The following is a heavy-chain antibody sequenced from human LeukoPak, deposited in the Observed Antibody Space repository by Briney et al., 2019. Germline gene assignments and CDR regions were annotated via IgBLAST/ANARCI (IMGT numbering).Heavy chain of an antibody. Sequence: ASVKVSCKASGYTFAGYYMHWVRQAPGQGLEWMGWINPNSGGTNYAQKFQGRVTMTRDTSISTAYMELSRLRSDDTAVYYCAIPVAGTGYYYYYMDVWGKGTTVTVSS. CDR3: AIPVAGTGYYYYYMDV. V-gene: IGHV1-2*02. CDR2: INPNSGGT. D-gene: IGHD6-19*01. J-gene: IGHJ6*03. CDR1: GYTFAGYY.